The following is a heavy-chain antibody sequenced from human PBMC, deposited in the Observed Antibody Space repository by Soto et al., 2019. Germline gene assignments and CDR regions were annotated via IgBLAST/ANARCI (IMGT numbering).Heavy chain of an antibody. D-gene: IGHD2-15*01. V-gene: IGHV1-69*02. Sequence: QVQLVQSGAEVKKPGSSVKVSCKASGGTFSSYTISWVRQAPGQGLEWMGRIIPILGIANYAQKFQGRVTITADKSTSTAYMELSSLRSEDTAVYSCARGRSLSDAFDIWGQGTMVTVSS. CDR2: IIPILGIA. CDR1: GGTFSSYT. CDR3: ARGRSLSDAFDI. J-gene: IGHJ3*02.